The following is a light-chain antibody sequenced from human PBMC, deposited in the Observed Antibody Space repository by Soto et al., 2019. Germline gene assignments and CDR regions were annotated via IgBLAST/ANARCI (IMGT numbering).Light chain of an antibody. CDR3: QQYDNYPLT. J-gene: IGKJ4*01. V-gene: IGKV1-5*01. Sequence: DIQMTQSPSTLSATAGDRVTITCRASQSVRSWLAWYQQKPGRAPKFLIYDASSLESGVPSRFSGSGSGTEFTLTISNLQPDDFATYYCQQYDNYPLTFGGGTKV. CDR2: DAS. CDR1: QSVRSW.